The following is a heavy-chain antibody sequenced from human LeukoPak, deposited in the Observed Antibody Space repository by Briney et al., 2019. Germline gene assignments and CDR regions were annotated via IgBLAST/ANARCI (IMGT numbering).Heavy chain of an antibody. Sequence: SETLSLTCAVSGRSLRGYYWSWIRQAPGKGLEWIGQIDHSGRTNYNPSLKSRVTISVDTSKNQFSLKLSSVTAADTAVYYCARRSLMVRGVRDYWGQGTLVTVSS. CDR1: GRSLRGYY. CDR2: IDHSGRT. J-gene: IGHJ4*02. V-gene: IGHV4-34*01. D-gene: IGHD3-10*01. CDR3: ARRSLMVRGVRDY.